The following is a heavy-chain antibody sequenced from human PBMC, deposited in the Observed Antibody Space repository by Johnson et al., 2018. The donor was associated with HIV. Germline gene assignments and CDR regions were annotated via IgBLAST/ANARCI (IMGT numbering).Heavy chain of an antibody. CDR3: ARERIGYSSSGDAFDI. J-gene: IGHJ3*02. V-gene: IGHV3-48*01. Sequence: VQLVESGGGVVQPGRSLRLSCAASGFTFSSYGMSWVRQAPGKGLEWVSYISDRGSSIYYAESVKGRYTIPRDASKKTLYLQMNSLSAEDTAVYYCARERIGYSSSGDAFDIWGQLTIVTVSS. CDR2: ISDRGSSI. D-gene: IGHD6-13*01. CDR1: GFTFSSYG.